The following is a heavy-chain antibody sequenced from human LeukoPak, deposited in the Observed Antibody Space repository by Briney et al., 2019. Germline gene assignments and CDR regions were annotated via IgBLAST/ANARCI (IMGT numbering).Heavy chain of an antibody. Sequence: SQTLSLTRTVSGGSISSGSYYWSWIRQPAGKGLEWIGRIYTSGSTNYNPSLKSRVTISVDTSKNQFSLELSSVTAADTAVYYCASEAIGYYYGMDVWGQGTTVTVSS. CDR2: IYTSGST. J-gene: IGHJ6*02. V-gene: IGHV4-61*02. CDR3: ASEAIGYYYGMDV. D-gene: IGHD3-22*01. CDR1: GGSISSGSYY.